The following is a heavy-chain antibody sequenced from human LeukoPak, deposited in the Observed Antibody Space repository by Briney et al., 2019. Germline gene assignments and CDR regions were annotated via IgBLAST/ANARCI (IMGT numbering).Heavy chain of an antibody. CDR1: GFTFSSYA. CDR3: ARDSASGYSYGSPHH. V-gene: IGHV3-30*04. CDR2: ISYDGSNK. Sequence: GGSLRLSCAASGFTFSSYAMHWVRQAPGKGLEWVAVISYDGSNKYYADSVKGRFTISRDNSKNTLYLQMNSLRAEDTAVYYCARDSASGYSYGSPHHWGQGTLVTVSS. J-gene: IGHJ5*02. D-gene: IGHD5-18*01.